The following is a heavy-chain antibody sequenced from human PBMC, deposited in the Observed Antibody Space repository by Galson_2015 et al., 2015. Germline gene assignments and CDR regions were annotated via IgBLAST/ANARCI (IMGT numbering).Heavy chain of an antibody. D-gene: IGHD3-22*01. CDR3: ARDWYVSPYYYDSSGYSSTGGMDV. V-gene: IGHV1-69*13. Sequence: SVKVSCKASGGTFSSYAISWVRQAPGQGLEWMGGIIPIFGTANYAQKFQGRVTITADESTSTAYMELSSLRSEDTAVYYCARDWYVSPYYYDSSGYSSTGGMDVWGQGTPVTVSS. CDR2: IIPIFGTA. CDR1: GGTFSSYA. J-gene: IGHJ6*02.